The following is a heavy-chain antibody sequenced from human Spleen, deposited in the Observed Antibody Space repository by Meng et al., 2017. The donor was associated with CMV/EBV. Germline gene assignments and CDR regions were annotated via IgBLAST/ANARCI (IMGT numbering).Heavy chain of an antibody. CDR3: AREFWVMPAASGHFQH. J-gene: IGHJ1*01. CDR1: GYTFTGYY. Sequence: ASVKVSCKASGYTFTGYYMHWVRQAPGQGLEWMGWINPNSGATNYAQKFQGRVTMTRDTSISTAYMELSRLRSDDTAIYYCAREFWVMPAASGHFQHWGQGTLVTVSS. CDR2: INPNSGAT. V-gene: IGHV1-2*02. D-gene: IGHD2-2*01.